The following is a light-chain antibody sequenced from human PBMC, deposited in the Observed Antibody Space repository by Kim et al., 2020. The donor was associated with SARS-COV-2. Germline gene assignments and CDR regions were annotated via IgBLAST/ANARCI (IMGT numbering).Light chain of an antibody. CDR2: DTN. V-gene: IGLV1-51*01. CDR3: VTWDDSLTAGV. Sequence: KVTNSCSGHSYNIGKYYVSWYHHLPRTAPNRLIFDTNKRPSGIHNPFSGSKSGTSATLDITGLQTGVEANYYCVTWDDSLTAGVFGGGTQLTVL. J-gene: IGLJ3*02. CDR1: SYNIGKYY.